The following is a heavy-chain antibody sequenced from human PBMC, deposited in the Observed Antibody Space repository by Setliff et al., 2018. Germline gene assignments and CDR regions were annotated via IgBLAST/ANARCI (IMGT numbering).Heavy chain of an antibody. D-gene: IGHD3-10*02. V-gene: IGHV1-69*05. CDR1: GYSFTVFG. J-gene: IGHJ6*03. CDR3: AREMLVVRGVNSYYYYMDV. CDR2: IIPIFGTA. Sequence: SVKVSCKTSGYSFTVFGISWVRQAPGQGLEWMGGIIPIFGTANYAQKFQGRVTITTDESTSTAYMELSSLRSEDTAVYYCAREMLVVRGVNSYYYYMDVWGKGTTVTVSS.